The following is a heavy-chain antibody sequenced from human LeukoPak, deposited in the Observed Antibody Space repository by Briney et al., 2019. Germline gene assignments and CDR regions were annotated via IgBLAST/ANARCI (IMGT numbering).Heavy chain of an antibody. J-gene: IGHJ4*02. CDR2: IYYSGST. CDR1: GGSISSYY. V-gene: IGHV4-59*01. D-gene: IGHD6-19*01. Sequence: ASETLSLTCTVSGGSISSYYWSWIRQPPGKGLEWIGYIYYSGSTNYNPSLKSRVTISVDTSKNQFSLKLSSVTAADTAVYYCARTIAVAGTWYFDYWGQGTLVTVSS. CDR3: ARTIAVAGTWYFDY.